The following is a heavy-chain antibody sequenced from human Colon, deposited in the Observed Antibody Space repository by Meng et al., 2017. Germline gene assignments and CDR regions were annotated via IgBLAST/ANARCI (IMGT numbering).Heavy chain of an antibody. V-gene: IGHV4-38-2*02. D-gene: IGHD4-23*01. Sequence: SETLSLTCNVSGYSITSGYYWGWIRQTPGKGLEWIGSIYHSGTTYYDPSLKSRVTISVDQSNNQFSLKLRSVTATDTAVYYCARVPGGNQYNYYYYGGMDVWGQGITVTVSS. CDR2: IYHSGTT. J-gene: IGHJ6*02. CDR3: ARVPGGNQYNYYYYGGMDV. CDR1: GYSITSGYY.